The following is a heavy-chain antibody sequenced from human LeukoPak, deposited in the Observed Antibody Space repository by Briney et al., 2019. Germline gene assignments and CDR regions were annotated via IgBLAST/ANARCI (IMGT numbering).Heavy chain of an antibody. V-gene: IGHV1-18*01. Sequence: ASVKVSCKASGYTFVTEDITWVRQAPGQGLEWMGWISTSSGDTNYAQNFRGRVTMTTDTSTSTAHMELRSLRSDDTALYYCARGGYSSGYRYWGQGTLVTVSS. CDR3: ARGGYSSGYRY. CDR1: GYTFVTED. D-gene: IGHD2-15*01. CDR2: ISTSSGDT. J-gene: IGHJ1*01.